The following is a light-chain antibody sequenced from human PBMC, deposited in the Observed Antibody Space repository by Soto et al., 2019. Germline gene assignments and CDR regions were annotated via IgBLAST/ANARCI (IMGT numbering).Light chain of an antibody. V-gene: IGKV3-20*01. J-gene: IGKJ1*01. CDR2: DVS. CDR3: QQYGISPT. CDR1: HSVSSNY. Sequence: EIVLTQSPGTLSLSPGERATLSCRSSHSVSSNYLAWYQQKPDQAPRLLIYDVSSRATGIPERFSGSGSGTDFTLTISRLEPVDFAVYYCQQYGISPTFGQGTKVEIK.